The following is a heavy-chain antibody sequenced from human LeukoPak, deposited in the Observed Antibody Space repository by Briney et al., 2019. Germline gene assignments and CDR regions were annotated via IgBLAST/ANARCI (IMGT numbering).Heavy chain of an antibody. D-gene: IGHD2/OR15-2a*01. V-gene: IGHV3-7*01. CDR1: GFTFSNYW. J-gene: IGHJ4*02. CDR3: ARDLYGPFDY. Sequence: GGSLRLSCAASGFTFSNYWMSWVRQAPGKGLEWVANIKQDGSEKYYVDSVKGRFTISRDNAKKTLYLQMNSLRAEDTAVYYCARDLYGPFDYWGQGTLVTVSS. CDR2: IKQDGSEK.